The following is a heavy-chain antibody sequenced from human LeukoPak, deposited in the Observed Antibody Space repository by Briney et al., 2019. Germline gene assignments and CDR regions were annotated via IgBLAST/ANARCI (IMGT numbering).Heavy chain of an antibody. V-gene: IGHV3-30-3*01. Sequence: PGGSLRLSCAASGFTFSSYAMHWVRQAPGKGLEWVAVISYDGSNKYYADSVKGRFTISRDNAKNTLYLQMNSLRVEDTAIYYCSGDHSGPHDFWGQGTLVTVSS. CDR3: SGDHSGPHDF. J-gene: IGHJ4*02. CDR1: GFTFSSYA. CDR2: ISYDGSNK.